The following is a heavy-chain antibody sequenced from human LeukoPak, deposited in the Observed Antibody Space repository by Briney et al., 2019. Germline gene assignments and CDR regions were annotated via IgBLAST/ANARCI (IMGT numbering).Heavy chain of an antibody. Sequence: ASVKVSCKASGYTFTSYGISWVRQAPGQGLEWMGWISAYNGNTNYAQKLQGRVTMTTDTSTSTAYMELRSLRSDDTAVYYCARLPNYDFWSGYFYYYYMDVWGKGTTVTVSS. D-gene: IGHD3-3*01. CDR1: GYTFTSYG. V-gene: IGHV1-18*01. CDR3: ARLPNYDFWSGYFYYYYMDV. J-gene: IGHJ6*03. CDR2: ISAYNGNT.